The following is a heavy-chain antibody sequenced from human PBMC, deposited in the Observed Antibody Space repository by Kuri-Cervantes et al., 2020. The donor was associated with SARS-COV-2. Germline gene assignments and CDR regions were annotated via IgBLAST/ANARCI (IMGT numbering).Heavy chain of an antibody. CDR2: IYTSGST. CDR3: AREVVPAAMHYYYYMDV. CDR1: GGSISSYY. J-gene: IGHJ6*03. Sequence: SETLSLTCTVSGGSISSYYWSWIRQPAGKGLEWIGLIYTSGSTNYNPSLKSRVTMSVDTSKNQFSLKLSSVTAADTAVYYCAREVVPAAMHYYYYMDVWGKGTTVTVSS. V-gene: IGHV4-4*07. D-gene: IGHD2-2*01.